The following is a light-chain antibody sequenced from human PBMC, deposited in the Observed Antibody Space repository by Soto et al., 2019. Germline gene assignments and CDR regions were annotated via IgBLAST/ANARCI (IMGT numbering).Light chain of an antibody. CDR3: CSFAGSYTGV. J-gene: IGLJ2*01. Sequence: QSALTQPRSVSGSPGQSVTISCTGTSSDVGGYNYVSWYQQHPGKAPKIMIYDVSKRPSGVPDSFSGSKSGSTASLTISGLQAEDEADYYCCSFAGSYTGVFGGGIKVTVL. CDR2: DVS. CDR1: SSDVGGYNY. V-gene: IGLV2-11*01.